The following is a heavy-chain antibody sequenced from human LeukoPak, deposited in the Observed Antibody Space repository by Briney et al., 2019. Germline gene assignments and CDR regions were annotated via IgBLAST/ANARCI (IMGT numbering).Heavy chain of an antibody. CDR2: INHSGST. V-gene: IGHV4-34*01. CDR1: GGSFSGYY. D-gene: IGHD6-19*01. CDR3: ARGRIAVAVTNYYYYGMDV. J-gene: IGHJ6*02. Sequence: SETLSLTCAVYGGSFSGYYWSWIRQPPGKGLEWIEEINHSGSTNYNPSLKSRVTISVDTSKNQFSLKLSSVTAADTAVYYCARGRIAVAVTNYYYYGMDVWGQGTTVTVSS.